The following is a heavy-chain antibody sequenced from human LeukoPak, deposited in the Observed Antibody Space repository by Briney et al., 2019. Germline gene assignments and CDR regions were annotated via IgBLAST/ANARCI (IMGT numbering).Heavy chain of an antibody. CDR1: GGTFSSYA. CDR3: ARWGYSGSYSSYYYYMDV. V-gene: IGHV1-69*13. D-gene: IGHD1-26*01. CDR2: IIPIFGTA. Sequence: SVKVSCKASGGTFSSYAISWVRQAPGQGLEWMGGIIPIFGTANYAQKFQGRVTITADESTSTAYMELSSLRSEDTAVYYCARWGYSGSYSSYYYYMDVWGKGTTVTVSS. J-gene: IGHJ6*03.